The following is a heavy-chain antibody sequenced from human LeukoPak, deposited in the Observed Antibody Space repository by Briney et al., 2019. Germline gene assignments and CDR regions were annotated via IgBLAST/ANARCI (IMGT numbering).Heavy chain of an antibody. CDR1: SGSISGVGYY. CDR2: IFHSGSA. J-gene: IGHJ3*02. V-gene: IGHV4-30-2*01. Sequence: SETLSLTCTVSSGSISGVGYYWTWIRQPPGKGLEWIGYIFHSGSAHYNASLQNRVTISIDRDRSQFFLRLKSVTAADTAVYYCVRPRSPGIPSADALDIWGRGTMVTVSS. D-gene: IGHD6-6*01. CDR3: VRPRSPGIPSADALDI.